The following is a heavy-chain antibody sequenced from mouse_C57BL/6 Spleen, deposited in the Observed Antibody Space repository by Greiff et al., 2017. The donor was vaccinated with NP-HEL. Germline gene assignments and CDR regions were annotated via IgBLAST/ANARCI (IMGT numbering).Heavy chain of an antibody. CDR1: GYTFTSYT. D-gene: IGHD2-3*01. CDR2: INPSSGYT. J-gene: IGHJ3*01. V-gene: IGHV1-4*01. CDR3: ARGDGYYTFAY. Sequence: VKVVESGAELARPGASVKMSCKASGYTFTSYTMHWVKQRPGQGLEWIGYINPSSGYTKYNQKFKDKATLTADKSSSTAYMQLSSLTSEDSAVYYCARGDGYYTFAYWGQGTLVTVSA.